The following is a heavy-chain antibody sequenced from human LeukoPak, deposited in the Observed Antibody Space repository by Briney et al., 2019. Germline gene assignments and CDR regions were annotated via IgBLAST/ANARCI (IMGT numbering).Heavy chain of an antibody. Sequence: SETLSLTCTVSGGSISSYYWSWIRQPPGKGLEWIGYTYYSGSTNYNPSLKSRVTISVDTSKNQFSLKLSSVTAADTAVYYCARGGYGDYVDYWGQGTLVTVSS. CDR3: ARGGYGDYVDY. D-gene: IGHD4-17*01. CDR1: GGSISSYY. CDR2: TYYSGST. V-gene: IGHV4-59*01. J-gene: IGHJ4*02.